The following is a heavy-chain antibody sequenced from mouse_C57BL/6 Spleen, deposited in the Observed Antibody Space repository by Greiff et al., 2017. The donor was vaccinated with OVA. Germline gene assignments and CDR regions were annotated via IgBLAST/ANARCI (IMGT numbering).Heavy chain of an antibody. CDR1: GFTFSDYG. V-gene: IGHV5-17*01. CDR3: ARIYGSSAYFDV. CDR2: ISSGSSTI. D-gene: IGHD1-1*01. Sequence: EVKLVESGGGLVKPGGSLKLSCAASGFTFSDYGMHWVRQAPEKGLEWVAYISSGSSTIYYADTVKGRFTISRDNAKNTLFLQMTSLRSEDTAMYYCARIYGSSAYFDVWGTGTTVTVSS. J-gene: IGHJ1*03.